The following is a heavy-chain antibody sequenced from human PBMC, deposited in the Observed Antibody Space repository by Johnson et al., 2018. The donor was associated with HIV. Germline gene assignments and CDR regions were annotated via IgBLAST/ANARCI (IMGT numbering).Heavy chain of an antibody. CDR1: AFTFSSYG. J-gene: IGHJ3*02. CDR3: AKDGDDGDEADGTKGAFDI. CDR2: IRYDGSNN. V-gene: IGHV3-30*02. D-gene: IGHD2-2*01. Sequence: HLVESGGGVVQPGGSLRLSCAASAFTFSSYGMHWVRQAPGKGLEWVAFIRYDGSNNYYADSVKARVTISRDDARNTLYLQMNSLRVEDTALYYCAKDGDDGDEADGTKGAFDIWGQGTMVSVSS.